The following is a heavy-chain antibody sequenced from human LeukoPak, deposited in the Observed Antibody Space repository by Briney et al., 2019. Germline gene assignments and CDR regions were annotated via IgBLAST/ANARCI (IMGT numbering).Heavy chain of an antibody. V-gene: IGHV4-59*08. Sequence: PSETLSLTCTVSGGSISSYYWSWIRQPPGKGLEWIGYIYYSGSTNYNPSLKSRVTISVDTSKNQFSLKLSSVTAADTAVYYCARRPDWGYYFDYWGQGTLVPVSS. CDR1: GGSISSYY. D-gene: IGHD7-27*01. CDR3: ARRPDWGYYFDY. J-gene: IGHJ4*02. CDR2: IYYSGST.